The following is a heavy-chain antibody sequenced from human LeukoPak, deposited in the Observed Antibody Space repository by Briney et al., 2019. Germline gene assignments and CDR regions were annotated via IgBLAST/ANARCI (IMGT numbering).Heavy chain of an antibody. J-gene: IGHJ4*02. CDR2: VSSGSSAI. CDR3: ARASSVGESYNDY. V-gene: IGHV3-21*01. Sequence: KTGGSLRLSCEASVFTFTTYSMTWVRQAPGKGLEWGSIVSSGSSAIFSVDALKGRFTISRDDAKNLLYLDMNSLRAEDTAVYYCARASSVGESYNDYWGQGTLVTVSS. CDR1: VFTFTTYS. D-gene: IGHD1-1*01.